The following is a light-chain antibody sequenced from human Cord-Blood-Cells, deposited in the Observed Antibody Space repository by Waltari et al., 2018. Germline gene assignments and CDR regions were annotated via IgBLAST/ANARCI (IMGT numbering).Light chain of an antibody. V-gene: IGLV8-61*01. J-gene: IGLJ3*02. CDR1: SGSVSTSYY. CDR3: VLYMGSGIWV. CDR2: CTN. Sequence: QTVVTQEPSFSVSPGGTVTLTCGLSSGSVSTSYYPRWYQQTPGQAPRTLIYCTNTRASGVPDRFSGSILGNKAALTITGAQADDESDYYCVLYMGSGIWVFGGGTKLTVL.